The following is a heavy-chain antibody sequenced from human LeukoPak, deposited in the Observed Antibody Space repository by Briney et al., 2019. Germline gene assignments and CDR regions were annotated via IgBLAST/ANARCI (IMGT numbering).Heavy chain of an antibody. CDR3: ARDLYQPPRGMDV. V-gene: IGHV4-31*03. J-gene: IGHJ6*02. CDR2: IYYSGST. CDR1: GGSISSGGYY. D-gene: IGHD2-2*01. Sequence: SETLSLTCTVSGGSISSGGYYWSWIRQHPGKGLEWIGYIYYSGSTYYNPSLKSRVTISVDTSKNQFSLKLSSVTAADTAVYYCARDLYQPPRGMDVWGQGTTVTVSS.